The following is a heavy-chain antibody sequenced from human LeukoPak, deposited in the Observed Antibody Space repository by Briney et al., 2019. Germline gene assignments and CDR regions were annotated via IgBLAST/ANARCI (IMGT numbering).Heavy chain of an antibody. J-gene: IGHJ4*02. V-gene: IGHV1-2*02. D-gene: IGHD2-2*02. Sequence: GASVKVSCKASGYTFTGYYMHWVRQAPGQGLEWMGWINPNSGGTNYAQKFQGRVTMTRDTSISTAYMELRRLRSDDTAVYYCARDRIYCSSTSCYTEEIDYWGQGTLVTVSS. CDR1: GYTFTGYY. CDR3: ARDRIYCSSTSCYTEEIDY. CDR2: INPNSGGT.